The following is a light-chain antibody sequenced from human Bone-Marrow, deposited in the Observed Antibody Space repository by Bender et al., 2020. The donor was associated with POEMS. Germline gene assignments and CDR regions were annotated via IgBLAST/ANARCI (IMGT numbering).Light chain of an antibody. J-gene: IGLJ3*02. CDR2: DVS. Sequence: QSALAQPASVSGSPGQSITISCTGTNSDVGGYNVVSWFQHHPGKAPKLMIYDVSNRPSGVSNRFSGSKSGNTASLTISGIQAEDEADYYCSSYTTSTTLVFGGGTKLTVL. CDR3: SSYTTSTTLV. V-gene: IGLV2-14*03. CDR1: NSDVGGYNV.